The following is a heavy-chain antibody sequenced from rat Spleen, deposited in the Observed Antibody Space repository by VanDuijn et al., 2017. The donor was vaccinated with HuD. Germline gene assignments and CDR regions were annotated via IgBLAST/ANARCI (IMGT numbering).Heavy chain of an antibody. Sequence: EVQLVESGGGRVQPGRSLKLSCVASGITFNNYWMTWIRQAPGKGLEWVASITNTGGSIYYPDSVKGRFTISRDNAKSTLYLQMDSLRSEDTATYYCARGNMDSTDYYHYFDHWGQGVMVTVSS. CDR3: ARGNMDSTDYYHYFDH. CDR2: ITNTGGSI. CDR1: GITFNNYW. D-gene: IGHD1-6*01. V-gene: IGHV5-31*01. J-gene: IGHJ2*01.